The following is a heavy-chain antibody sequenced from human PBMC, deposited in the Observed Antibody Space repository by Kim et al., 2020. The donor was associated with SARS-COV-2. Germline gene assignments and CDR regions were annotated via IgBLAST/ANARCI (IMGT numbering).Heavy chain of an antibody. V-gene: IGHV3-21*01. CDR3: ARVVHYFDCSDYPGY. CDR1: GFTLSRYN. J-gene: IGHJ4*01. D-gene: IGHD3-22*01. Sequence: GGSLRLACPAAGFTLSRYNMHCVRQAPGKGRGWVLSIRSSISHIFYACSGEGRFTISTDNANHSLYLQMNSLRAEDTCVYYCARVVHYFDCSDYPGYW. CDR2: IRSSISHI.